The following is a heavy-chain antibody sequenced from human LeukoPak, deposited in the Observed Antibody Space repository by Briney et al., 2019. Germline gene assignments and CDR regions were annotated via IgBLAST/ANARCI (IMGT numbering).Heavy chain of an antibody. CDR2: FDPEDGET. CDR3: ATWSGYYYDSSGYPPGAFDI. CDR1: GYTFTSYD. V-gene: IGHV1-24*01. D-gene: IGHD3-22*01. J-gene: IGHJ3*02. Sequence: ASVKVSCKASGYTFTSYDINWVRQAPGKGLEWMGGFDPEDGETIYAQKFQGRVTMTEDTSTDTAYMELSSLRSENTAVYYCATWSGYYYDSSGYPPGAFDIWGQGTMVTVSS.